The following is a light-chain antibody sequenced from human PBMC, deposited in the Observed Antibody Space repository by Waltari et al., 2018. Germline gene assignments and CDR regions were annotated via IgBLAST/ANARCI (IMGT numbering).Light chain of an antibody. CDR3: QQYHYWPPWT. J-gene: IGKJ1*01. V-gene: IGKV3-15*01. CDR2: AAS. CDR1: QSISGN. Sequence: EVLMTQSPATLSVSPGERATLSCRASQSISGNLAWYQQKPGQAPRLVIYAASTRATGIPARFSGSGSGTDFTLTITGLQSEDFAVYYCQQYHYWPPWTFDQGTTVEI.